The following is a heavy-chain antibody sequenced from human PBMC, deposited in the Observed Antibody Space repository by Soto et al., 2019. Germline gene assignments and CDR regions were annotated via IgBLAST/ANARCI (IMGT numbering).Heavy chain of an antibody. Sequence: GGSLRLSCAASGFTFSSYAMSWVRQAPGKGLEWVSAISGSGGSTYYADSVKGRFTISRDNSKNTLYLQMNSLRAEDTAVYYCAKLGSSSWYRHTYFQHWGQGTLVTVSS. V-gene: IGHV3-23*01. CDR2: ISGSGGST. CDR3: AKLGSSSWYRHTYFQH. CDR1: GFTFSSYA. J-gene: IGHJ1*01. D-gene: IGHD6-13*01.